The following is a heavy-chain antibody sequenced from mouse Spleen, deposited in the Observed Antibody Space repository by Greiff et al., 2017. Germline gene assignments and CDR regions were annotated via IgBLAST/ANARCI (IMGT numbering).Heavy chain of an antibody. CDR2: INPSNGGT. Sequence: QVQLQQSGTELVKPGASVKLSCKASGYTFTSYWMHWVKQRPGQGLEWIGNINPSNGGTNYNEKFKSKATLTVDKSSSTAYMQLSSLTSEDSAVYYCARSGWTARATFAYWGQGTLVTVSA. CDR3: ARSGWTARATFAY. V-gene: IGHV1-53*01. CDR1: GYTFTSYW. D-gene: IGHD3-2*01. J-gene: IGHJ3*01.